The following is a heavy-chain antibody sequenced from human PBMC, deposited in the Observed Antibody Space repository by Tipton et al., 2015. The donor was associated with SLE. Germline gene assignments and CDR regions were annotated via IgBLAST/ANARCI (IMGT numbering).Heavy chain of an antibody. CDR2: IDCYGDT. CDR1: GYSLSNGHY. Sequence: TLSLTCSVSGYSLSNGHYWGWIRQSPGKGLEWIGAIDCYGDTFYNPSLKRRVAISIDTSKNQFSVKLTSVTAADTAVYYCAKYGYNPNWYFDLWGRGTLVTVST. J-gene: IGHJ2*01. V-gene: IGHV4-38-2*01. CDR3: AKYGYNPNWYFDL. D-gene: IGHD5-24*01.